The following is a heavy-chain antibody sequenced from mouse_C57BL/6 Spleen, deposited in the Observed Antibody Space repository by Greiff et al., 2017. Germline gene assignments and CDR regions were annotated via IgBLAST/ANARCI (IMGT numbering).Heavy chain of an antibody. CDR2: IYPGDGDT. CDR3: ARGGAYFDY. J-gene: IGHJ2*01. V-gene: IGHV1-82*01. CDR1: GYAFSSSW. Sequence: QVQLQQSGPELVKPGASVKISCKASGYAFSSSWMNWVKQRPGKGLEWIGRIYPGDGDTNYNGKFKGKATLTADKSSSPAYMQLSSVASEDSEVYFCARGGAYFDYWGQGTTLTVSS.